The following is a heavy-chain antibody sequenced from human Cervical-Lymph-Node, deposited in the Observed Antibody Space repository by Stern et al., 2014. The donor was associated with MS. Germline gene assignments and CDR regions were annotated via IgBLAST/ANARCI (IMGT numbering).Heavy chain of an antibody. CDR3: ARGASSAAWYKHAVDV. D-gene: IGHD1-14*01. J-gene: IGHJ6*02. CDR2: VIPVFGTP. Sequence: QVQLVQSGAEVQKPGSSVKVSCKASGDTSNTDAIHWVRQAPGQGLEWMGGVIPVFGTPFYAQRFKGRVSIAADESTATDYMELSSLRSDDTAVYYCARGASSAAWYKHAVDVWGQGTTVTVSS. CDR1: GDTSNTDA. V-gene: IGHV1-69*01.